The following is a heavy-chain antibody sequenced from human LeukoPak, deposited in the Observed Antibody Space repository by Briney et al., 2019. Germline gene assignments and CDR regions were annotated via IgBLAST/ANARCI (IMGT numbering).Heavy chain of an antibody. D-gene: IGHD4-17*01. CDR3: ARHKAYGDSPFDY. J-gene: IGHJ4*02. Sequence: ASETLSLTCTVSDGSVSSGSSYWSWIRQPPGKGLEWIGYIYYRGSTNYNPSLESRVTISVDTSKNQFSLKLSSVTAADTAVYYCARHKAYGDSPFDYWGQGTLVTVSS. CDR1: DGSVSSGSSY. CDR2: IYYRGST. V-gene: IGHV4-61*01.